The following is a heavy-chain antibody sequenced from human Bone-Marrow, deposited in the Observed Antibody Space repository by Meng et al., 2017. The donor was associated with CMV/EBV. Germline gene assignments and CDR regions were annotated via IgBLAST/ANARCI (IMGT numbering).Heavy chain of an antibody. CDR3: AREGGSLDV. CDR1: GGSFSGYY. J-gene: IGHJ6*02. CDR2: INHSGST. V-gene: IGHV4-34*01. D-gene: IGHD1-26*01. Sequence: SETLSLTCAVYGGSFSGYYWSWIRQPPGKGLGWIGEINHSGSTNYNPSLKSRVTISVDTSKNQFSLKLSSVTAADTAVYYCAREGGSLDVWGQGTTVTVSS.